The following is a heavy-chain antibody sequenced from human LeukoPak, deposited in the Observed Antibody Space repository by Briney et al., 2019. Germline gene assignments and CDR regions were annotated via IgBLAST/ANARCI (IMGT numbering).Heavy chain of an antibody. CDR3: AKQDIVLVPAAILCKTEFDF. CDR1: GFPFSNYA. J-gene: IGHJ4*02. V-gene: IGHV3-23*01. CDR2: IGAGGDNT. Sequence: GGSLRLSCAASGFPFSNYAMSCVRQAPGKGLEWVSTIGAGGDNTYYADSVKGRFTISRDNSKNTLYLQMNSLRAEDTAVYYCAKQDIVLVPAAILCKTEFDFWGQGTLVTVSS. D-gene: IGHD2-2*01.